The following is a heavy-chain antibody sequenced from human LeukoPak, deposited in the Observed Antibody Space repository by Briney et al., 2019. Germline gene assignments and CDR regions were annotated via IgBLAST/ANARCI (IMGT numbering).Heavy chain of an antibody. Sequence: SETLSLTYTVSGGSISRYQWSWVRQPAGKGLEWIGRIYASGSTNYNPSLKSRVTISVDKSKNQFSLKLSSVTAADTAVYYCARDLVYIAVAGTVTFDICGQGTMVTVSS. V-gene: IGHV4-4*07. J-gene: IGHJ3*02. CDR1: GGSISRYQ. CDR2: IYASGST. D-gene: IGHD6-19*01. CDR3: ARDLVYIAVAGTVTFDI.